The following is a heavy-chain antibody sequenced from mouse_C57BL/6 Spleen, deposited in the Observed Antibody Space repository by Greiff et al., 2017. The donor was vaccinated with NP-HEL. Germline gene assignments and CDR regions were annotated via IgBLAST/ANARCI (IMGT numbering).Heavy chain of an antibody. V-gene: IGHV5-4*01. CDR1: GFTFSSYA. J-gene: IGHJ1*03. CDR3: ARGDYGSGNWYFDV. Sequence: EVQGVESGGGLVKPGGSLKLSCAASGFTFSSYAMSWVRQTPEKRLEWVATISDGGSYTYYPDNVKGRFTLSRDNAKNNLYLQMSHLKSEDTAMYYCARGDYGSGNWYFDVWGTGTTVTAAS. D-gene: IGHD1-1*01. CDR2: ISDGGSYT.